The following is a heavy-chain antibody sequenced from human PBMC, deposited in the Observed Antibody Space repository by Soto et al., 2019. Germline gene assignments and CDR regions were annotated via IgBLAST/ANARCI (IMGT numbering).Heavy chain of an antibody. Sequence: ASVKVSCKASGYTFTGYYMHWVRQAPGQGLEWMGWINPNSGGTNYARKFQGWVTMTRDTSISTAYMELSRLRSDDTAVYYCARGSNGGIAASWFDPWGQGTLVTVSS. CDR2: INPNSGGT. CDR3: ARGSNGGIAASWFDP. J-gene: IGHJ5*02. D-gene: IGHD6-13*01. CDR1: GYTFTGYY. V-gene: IGHV1-2*04.